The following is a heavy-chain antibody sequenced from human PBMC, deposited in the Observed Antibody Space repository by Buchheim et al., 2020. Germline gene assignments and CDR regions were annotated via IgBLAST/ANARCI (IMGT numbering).Heavy chain of an antibody. J-gene: IGHJ4*02. Sequence: QVQLQESGPGLVKPSQTLSLTCTVSGSSISIGGYYWGWIRQHPGKGLEWIGYIYYNGEAYYNPSLKSRVTISVDTSKNQFSLKLTSVTAADTAVYYCARERVGDPQTFDYWGQGTL. CDR3: ARERVGDPQTFDY. CDR1: GSSISIGGYY. V-gene: IGHV4-31*03. D-gene: IGHD2-21*02. CDR2: IYYNGEA.